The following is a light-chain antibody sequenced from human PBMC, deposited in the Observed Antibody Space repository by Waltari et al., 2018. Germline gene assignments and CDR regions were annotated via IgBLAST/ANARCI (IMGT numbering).Light chain of an antibody. CDR2: EVS. Sequence: QSALTQPPSASGSPGQSVTISCTGTSSDVGGYNYVSWYQQHPGKAPKLMIYEVSKRPSGVPDRFSGPKSGNTASLTVSGLQAEDEADYYCSSYAGSNKVVFGGGTKLTVL. CDR3: SSYAGSNKVV. V-gene: IGLV2-8*01. J-gene: IGLJ2*01. CDR1: SSDVGGYNY.